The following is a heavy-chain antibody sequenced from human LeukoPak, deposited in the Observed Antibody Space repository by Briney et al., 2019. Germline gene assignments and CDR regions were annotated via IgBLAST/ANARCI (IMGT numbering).Heavy chain of an antibody. V-gene: IGHV3-7*01. CDR3: VRDLGHSRHYFEY. Sequence: GGSVRLSCAASGFTFNSFFLMRLPLTQGRERVWVACISQDGSETFYMDSVRGRFTISRDNTKNSLYLQMNSLRAEDTAVYFCVRDLGHSRHYFEYWGQGALVTVSS. D-gene: IGHD7-27*01. CDR1: GFTFNSFF. CDR2: ISQDGSET. J-gene: IGHJ4*02.